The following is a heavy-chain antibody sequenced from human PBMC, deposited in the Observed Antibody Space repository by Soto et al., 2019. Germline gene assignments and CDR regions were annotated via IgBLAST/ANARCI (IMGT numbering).Heavy chain of an antibody. CDR2: IYYSGST. D-gene: IGHD3-10*01. J-gene: IGHJ4*02. V-gene: IGHV4-59*01. CDR1: GGSISSYY. Sequence: QVQLQESGPGLVMPSETLSLTCTVSGGSISSYYWSWIRQPPGKGLEWIGYIYYSGSTNYNPSLKSRVTISVDTSKNQFSLKLSSVTAADTAVYYCARRYGEFNFDFWGQGTLVTVSS. CDR3: ARRYGEFNFDF.